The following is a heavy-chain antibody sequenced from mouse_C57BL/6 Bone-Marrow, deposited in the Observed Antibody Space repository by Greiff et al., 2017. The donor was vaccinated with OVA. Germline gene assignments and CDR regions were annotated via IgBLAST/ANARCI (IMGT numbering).Heavy chain of an antibody. D-gene: IGHD2-4*01. J-gene: IGHJ3*01. Sequence: ESGPGLVKPSQSLSLTCSVTGYSITSGYYWYWIRPFPGNQLEWMGYISYDGSNNYNPSLKNRISITRDTYKHLFFLTLNSLLTSVTATYYCASYYDYTCFAYWGQGTLVTVSA. CDR2: ISYDGSN. CDR1: GYSITSGYY. V-gene: IGHV3-6*01. CDR3: ASYYDYTCFAY.